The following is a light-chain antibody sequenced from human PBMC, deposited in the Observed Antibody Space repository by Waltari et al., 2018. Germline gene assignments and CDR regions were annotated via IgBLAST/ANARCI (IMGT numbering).Light chain of an antibody. CDR2: AAS. CDR1: QNIGTY. J-gene: IGKJ1*01. V-gene: IGKV3-20*01. Sequence: LTQPPGTLSLSPGERATLSCRASQNIGTYLVWYQQKPGQPPRLLMYAASRRATGVPDRFSGSGSGTDFSLTISRLEPEDFAVYYCQNHERLPATFGQGTRVEIK. CDR3: QNHERLPAT.